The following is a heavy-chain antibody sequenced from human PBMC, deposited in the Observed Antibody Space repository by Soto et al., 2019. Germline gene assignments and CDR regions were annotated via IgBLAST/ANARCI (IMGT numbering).Heavy chain of an antibody. D-gene: IGHD4-4*01. Sequence: GESLKISCQGSGYIFTNYCIAWVRQMPGKGLEWMGIFYPGDSDTRYSPSLQGQVTFSVDKSISTAYLQWSTLKASDTAMYYCAGLRGEGYSLYGTDVWGQGTKVTVSS. CDR2: FYPGDSDT. V-gene: IGHV5-51*01. CDR3: AGLRGEGYSLYGTDV. J-gene: IGHJ6*02. CDR1: GYIFTNYC.